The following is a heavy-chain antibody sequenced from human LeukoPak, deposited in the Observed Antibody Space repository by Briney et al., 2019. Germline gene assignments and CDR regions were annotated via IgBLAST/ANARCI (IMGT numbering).Heavy chain of an antibody. D-gene: IGHD5-12*01. J-gene: IGHJ5*02. Sequence: SETLSLTCTVSGVSISSYYWSWIRQPPGKGLEWIGYIYYSGSTNYNPSLKSRVTISVDTSKNQFSLKLSSVTAADTAVYYCARRGGQYSGYDPNWFDPWGQGTLVTVSS. CDR2: IYYSGST. CDR3: ARRGGQYSGYDPNWFDP. V-gene: IGHV4-59*01. CDR1: GVSISSYY.